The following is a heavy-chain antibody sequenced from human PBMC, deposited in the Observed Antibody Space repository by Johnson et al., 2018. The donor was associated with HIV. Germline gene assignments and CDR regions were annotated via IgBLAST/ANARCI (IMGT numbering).Heavy chain of an antibody. Sequence: QVQLVESGGGVVQPGRSLRLSCAASGFTLSIYGMHWVRQAPGKGLEWVTFIRYDGSNKYYADSVKGRFTISRDNSKNTLYLQMNSLRADDTAVYYCATDGPCSTSWYCTFDIWGQGTMVAVSS. CDR2: IRYDGSNK. J-gene: IGHJ3*02. CDR1: GFTLSIYG. D-gene: IGHD6-13*01. V-gene: IGHV3-30*02. CDR3: ATDGPCSTSWYCTFDI.